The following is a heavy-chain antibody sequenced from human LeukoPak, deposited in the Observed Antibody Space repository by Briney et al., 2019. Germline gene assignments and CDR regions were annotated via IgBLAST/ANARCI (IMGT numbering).Heavy chain of an antibody. CDR1: GFTFSSYA. D-gene: IGHD2-2*01. Sequence: GGSLRLSCAAAGFTFSSYAMSWVRQAPGKGLGWVSAISGRGGSTYYADPVKGRFTITRDNSKNTLYLQMNSLRAEDTAVYYCPSSRSWYFDLWGRGTLVTVSS. CDR2: ISGRGGST. J-gene: IGHJ2*01. V-gene: IGHV3-23*01. CDR3: PSSRSWYFDL.